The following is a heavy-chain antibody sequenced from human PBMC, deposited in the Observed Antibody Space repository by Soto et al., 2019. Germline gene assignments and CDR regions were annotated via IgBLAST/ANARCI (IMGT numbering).Heavy chain of an antibody. V-gene: IGHV3-33*01. CDR2: IWYDGSNK. J-gene: IGHJ4*02. D-gene: IGHD4-17*01. Sequence: QVQLVESGGGVVQPGRSLRLSCAASGFTFSSYGMHWVRQAPGKGLEWVAVIWYDGSNKYYADSVKDRFTISRDNSKNAPYLQMSSLRAEDTAVYYCARNGAKGSVDYWGQGTLVTVSS. CDR1: GFTFSSYG. CDR3: ARNGAKGSVDY.